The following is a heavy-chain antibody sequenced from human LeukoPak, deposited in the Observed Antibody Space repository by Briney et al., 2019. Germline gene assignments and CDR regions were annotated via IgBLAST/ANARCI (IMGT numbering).Heavy chain of an antibody. V-gene: IGHV3-21*01. CDR2: ISSTGTYI. CDR3: ARDLDYSTGFDY. CDR1: GFTFSSSTFGSYT. D-gene: IGHD4-11*01. J-gene: IGHJ4*02. Sequence: GGSLRLSCAPSGFTFSSSTFGSYTMTWVRQAPGKGLEWVSSISSTGTYIYYTDSVKGRFTISRDIANSLLYLQMNSLRADDTAVYYCARDLDYSTGFDYWGQGTLVTVSS.